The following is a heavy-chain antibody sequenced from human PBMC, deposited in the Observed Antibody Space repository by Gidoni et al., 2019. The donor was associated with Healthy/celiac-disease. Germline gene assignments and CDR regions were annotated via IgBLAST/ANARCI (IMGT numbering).Heavy chain of an antibody. J-gene: IGHJ4*02. D-gene: IGHD3-16*02. Sequence: SLKSRVTISVDTSKNQFSLKLSSVTAADTAVYYCARVVVDYIWGSYRQGYYFDYWGQGTLVTVSS. V-gene: IGHV4-59*01. CDR3: ARVVVDYIWGSYRQGYYFDY.